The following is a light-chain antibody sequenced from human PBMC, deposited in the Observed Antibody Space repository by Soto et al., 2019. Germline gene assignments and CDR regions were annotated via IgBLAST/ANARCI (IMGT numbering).Light chain of an antibody. Sequence: QSVLTQPPSASGTPGQRVTISCSGSSSNIGRNIVNWYQQLPGTAPKLLIYSNNQRPSGVPDRFSGSKSGTSASLAISGLQSEDAADYYCAVWDDSLNVVVFGGGTKVTVL. J-gene: IGLJ2*01. V-gene: IGLV1-44*01. CDR2: SNN. CDR3: AVWDDSLNVVV. CDR1: SSNIGRNI.